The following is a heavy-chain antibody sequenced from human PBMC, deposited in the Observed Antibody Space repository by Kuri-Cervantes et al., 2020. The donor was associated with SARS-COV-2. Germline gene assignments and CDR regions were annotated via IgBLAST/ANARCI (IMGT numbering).Heavy chain of an antibody. D-gene: IGHD6-6*01. CDR3: ARGREYSSSSLYYYGMDV. V-gene: IGHV4-61*01. Sequence: SETLSLTCTVSGGSVSSGSYYWSWIRQPPGKGLEWIGEINHSGSTNYNPSLKSRVTISVDTSKNQFSLKLSSVTAADTAVYYCARGREYSSSSLYYYGMDVWGQGTTVTVSS. CDR2: INHSGST. CDR1: GGSVSSGSYY. J-gene: IGHJ6*02.